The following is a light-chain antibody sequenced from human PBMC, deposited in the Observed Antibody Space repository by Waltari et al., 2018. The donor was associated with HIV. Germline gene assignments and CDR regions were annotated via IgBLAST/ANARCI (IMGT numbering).Light chain of an antibody. CDR2: DVS. J-gene: IGLJ2*01. Sequence: QSALTQPASVSGSPGQSITISCTGTTSDVGGKNYVSWYQKHPGKAPKPLIYDVSNRPSGVSNRVSGSKSGNTASLTISGLQAEDEADYYCSSYTRSSTLFGGGTKLTVL. CDR1: TSDVGGKNY. CDR3: SSYTRSSTL. V-gene: IGLV2-14*01.